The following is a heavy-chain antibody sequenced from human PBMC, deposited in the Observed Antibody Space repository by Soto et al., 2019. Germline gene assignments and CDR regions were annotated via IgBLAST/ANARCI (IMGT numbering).Heavy chain of an antibody. Sequence: QVQLQESGPGLVKPSQTLSLTCTVSGGSISSGGYYWSWIRLHPGKGLEWIGYIYYSGSTYYNPSLKSRVTISVDTSKNQFSLKLSSVTAADTAVYYCAREEGGGYDHRWFDPWGQGTLVTVSP. J-gene: IGHJ5*02. CDR1: GGSISSGGYY. D-gene: IGHD5-12*01. CDR3: AREEGGGYDHRWFDP. CDR2: IYYSGST. V-gene: IGHV4-31*03.